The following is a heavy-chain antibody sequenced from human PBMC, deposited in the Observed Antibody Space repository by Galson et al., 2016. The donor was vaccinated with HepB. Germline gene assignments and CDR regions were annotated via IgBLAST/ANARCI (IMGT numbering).Heavy chain of an antibody. D-gene: IGHD2/OR15-2a*01. J-gene: IGHJ4*02. CDR1: GVTFNNYD. V-gene: IGHV1-69*10. CDR3: ATGGDPYIVMLGSTTPLHY. Sequence: SVKVSCKASGVTFNNYDINWVRQAPGQGLEWMGGIIPIIGLEKYAQNFQGRVTITADKSTSTAYMELSSLKSGDTAVYYCATGGDPYIVMLGSTTPLHYWGQGALVTVSS. CDR2: IIPIIGLE.